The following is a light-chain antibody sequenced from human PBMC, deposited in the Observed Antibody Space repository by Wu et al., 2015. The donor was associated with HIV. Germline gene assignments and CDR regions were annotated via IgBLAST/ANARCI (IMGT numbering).Light chain of an antibody. J-gene: IGKJ2*03. CDR3: QQYVASGYS. CDR2: GAS. Sequence: EIVLTQSPDTLSLSPGERATLSCRASQSVSSNYLAWYQQKPGQAPRLLIYGASSRATGIPDRFSGSGSGTDFTLTISRLEPEDFAVYFCQQYVASGYSFGQGTKLEIK. V-gene: IGKV3-20*01. CDR1: QSVSSNY.